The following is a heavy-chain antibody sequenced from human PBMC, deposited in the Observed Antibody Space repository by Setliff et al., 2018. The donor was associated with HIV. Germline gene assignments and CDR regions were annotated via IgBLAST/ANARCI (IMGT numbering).Heavy chain of an antibody. CDR2: INQSGGI. CDR3: ATASGYDLFMGAFDI. V-gene: IGHV4-34*01. Sequence: SETLSLTCAVSGGSFSGYYWSWIRQPPGKGLEWIGEINQSGGINYNPSLKSRVTISIDTFKTQFSMKLYSVTAADTAVYYCATASGYDLFMGAFDIWGQGTMVTVSS. J-gene: IGHJ3*02. D-gene: IGHD5-12*01. CDR1: GGSFSGYY.